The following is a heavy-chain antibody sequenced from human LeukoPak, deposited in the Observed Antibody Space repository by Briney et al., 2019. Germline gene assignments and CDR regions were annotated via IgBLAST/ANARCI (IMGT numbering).Heavy chain of an antibody. CDR2: IYTSGST. J-gene: IGHJ3*02. V-gene: IGHV4-61*02. CDR1: GRSISSGSYY. Sequence: PSQTLSLTCTVSGRSISSGSYYSSWIRQPAGKGLEWIGRIYTSGSTNYNPSLKSRVTISVDTSKNQFSLKLSSVTAADTAVYYCARDSPRLLVFDIWGQGTMVTVSS. D-gene: IGHD2-8*02. CDR3: ARDSPRLLVFDI.